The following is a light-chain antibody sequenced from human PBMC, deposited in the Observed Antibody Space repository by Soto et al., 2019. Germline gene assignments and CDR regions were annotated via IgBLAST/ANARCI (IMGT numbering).Light chain of an antibody. CDR2: AAS. CDR1: QGISNY. V-gene: IGKV1-27*01. J-gene: IGKJ5*01. Sequence: DIQMTQSPSTLSGSVGDRVTITCRASQGISNYLAWYQQKPGKVPKLLIYAASTLQSGVPSRFSGSGSGTDFTLTISSLQPEDVATYYCQKYNSAPPNFGQGARLEN. CDR3: QKYNSAPPN.